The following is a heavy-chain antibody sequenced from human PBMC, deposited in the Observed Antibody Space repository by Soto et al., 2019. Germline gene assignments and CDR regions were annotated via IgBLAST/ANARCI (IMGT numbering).Heavy chain of an antibody. Sequence: SETLSLTCTVSGGSISSGGYYWIWVRQHPGKGLEWIGYIYYSGSTYYNPSLKSRVTISVDTSKNQFSLKLSSVTAADTAVYYCARDQVHCISTSCSRRHWFDPWGQGTLVTVSS. J-gene: IGHJ5*02. CDR3: ARDQVHCISTSCSRRHWFDP. V-gene: IGHV4-31*03. CDR1: GGSISSGGYY. CDR2: IYYSGST. D-gene: IGHD2-2*01.